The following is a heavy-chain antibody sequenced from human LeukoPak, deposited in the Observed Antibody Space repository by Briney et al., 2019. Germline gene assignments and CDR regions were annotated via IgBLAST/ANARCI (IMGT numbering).Heavy chain of an antibody. CDR2: ISSSSSYI. D-gene: IGHD4/OR15-4a*01. J-gene: IGHJ6*02. CDR1: GFTFSSYA. Sequence: GGSLRLSCAASGFTFSSYAMSWVRQAPGKGLEWVSSISSSSSYIYYADSVKGRFTISRDNAKNSLYLQMNSLRAEDTAVYYCAAKRGDYYYGMDVWGQGTTVTVSS. CDR3: AAKRGDYYYGMDV. V-gene: IGHV3-21*01.